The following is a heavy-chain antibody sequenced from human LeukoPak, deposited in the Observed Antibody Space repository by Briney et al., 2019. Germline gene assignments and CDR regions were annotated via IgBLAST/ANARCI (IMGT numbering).Heavy chain of an antibody. D-gene: IGHD2-15*01. CDR1: GGTFSSYV. V-gene: IGHV1-18*01. CDR3: ARDLVQYCSGGSCYSDY. CDR2: IIPYSGNT. Sequence: ASVKVSCKASGGTFSSYVISWVGQAPGQGLEWMGGIIPYSGNTNYAQKFQGRVTMTTDTSTSTAHMELRSLRSDDTAVYYCARDLVQYCSGGSCYSDYWGQGTLVTVSS. J-gene: IGHJ4*02.